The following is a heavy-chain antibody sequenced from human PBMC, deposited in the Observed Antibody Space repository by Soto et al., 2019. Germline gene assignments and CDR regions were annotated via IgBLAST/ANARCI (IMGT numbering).Heavy chain of an antibody. D-gene: IGHD3-9*01. V-gene: IGHV1-3*01. CDR1: GYTFTSYA. Sequence: ASVKVSCKTSGYTFTSYAMHWVRQAPGQRLGWMGWINSGNDHTKYSQKFQGRVTITTDTSASTAYMELSSLRSEDTAVYYCARDRGGPQGDYDIFTVAFEVWGQGTKVTVSS. J-gene: IGHJ3*01. CDR3: ARDRGGPQGDYDIFTVAFEV. CDR2: INSGNDHT.